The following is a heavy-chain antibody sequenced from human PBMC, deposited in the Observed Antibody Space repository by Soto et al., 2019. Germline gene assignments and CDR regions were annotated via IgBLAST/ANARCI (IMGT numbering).Heavy chain of an antibody. D-gene: IGHD1-26*01. J-gene: IGHJ4*02. CDR1: GFTFSSYA. CDR3: AKDSGSQWALYYFAY. Sequence: GGSLRLSCAASGFTFSSYAMSWVRQAPGKGLEWVSAISGSGGSTYYADSVKGRFTISRDNSKNTLYLQMNSLRAEDTAVYYCAKDSGSQWALYYFAYWGQGTLVTVSS. CDR2: ISGSGGST. V-gene: IGHV3-23*01.